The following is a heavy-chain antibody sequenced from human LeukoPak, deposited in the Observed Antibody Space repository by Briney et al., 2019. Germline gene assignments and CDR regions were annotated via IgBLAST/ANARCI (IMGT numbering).Heavy chain of an antibody. CDR2: ISSSSSYI. D-gene: IGHD3-22*01. J-gene: IGHJ4*02. Sequence: GSLRLSCAASGFTFSSYSMNWVRQAPGKGLEWVSSISSSSSYIYYADSVKGRFTISRDNAKNSLYLQMNSLRAEDTAVYYCARKAYYYDSSGEFDYWGQGTLVTVSS. CDR3: ARKAYYYDSSGEFDY. CDR1: GFTFSSYS. V-gene: IGHV3-21*01.